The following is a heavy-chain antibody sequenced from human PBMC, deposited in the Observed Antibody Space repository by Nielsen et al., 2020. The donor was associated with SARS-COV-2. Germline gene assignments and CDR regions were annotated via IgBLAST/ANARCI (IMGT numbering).Heavy chain of an antibody. D-gene: IGHD2-2*01. V-gene: IGHV3-23*01. CDR3: AKGLVPAAQGYYYYGMDV. Sequence: GESLKISCAASGFTFSSYAMSWVRQAPGKGLEWVSAISGSGGSTYYADSVKGRFTISRDNSKNTLYLQMNSLRAEDTAVYYCAKGLVPAAQGYYYYGMDVWGQGTTVTVSS. CDR2: ISGSGGST. J-gene: IGHJ6*02. CDR1: GFTFSSYA.